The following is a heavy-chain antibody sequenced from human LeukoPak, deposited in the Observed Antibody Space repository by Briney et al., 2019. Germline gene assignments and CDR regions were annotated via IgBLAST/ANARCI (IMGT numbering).Heavy chain of an antibody. V-gene: IGHV1-2*02. J-gene: IGHJ4*02. CDR1: GYTFTGYY. D-gene: IGHD3-10*01. CDR2: INPGSGAT. Sequence: ASVKVSCKASGYTFTGYYMHWVRQAPGQGLEWMGWINPGSGATNCAQRFHSRVTMTRDTSISTVYMELSRLRSDDTAVYYCARDRRTNMVRGAMGFDYWGQGTLVTVSS. CDR3: ARDRRTNMVRGAMGFDY.